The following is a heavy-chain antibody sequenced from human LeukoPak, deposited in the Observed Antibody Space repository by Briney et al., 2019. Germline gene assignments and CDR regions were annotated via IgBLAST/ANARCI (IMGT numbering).Heavy chain of an antibody. CDR2: IYPADSDI. CDR3: ARQEYCSGGSCYTWFDP. D-gene: IGHD2-15*01. Sequence: GESLKISCKGSGYSISNYWIGWVRQMPGKGLEWMRIIYPADSDIRYSPSFQGQVTISADKSISTAYLQWSSLKASDTAMYYCARQEYCSGGSCYTWFDPWGQGTLVTVSS. CDR1: GYSISNYW. J-gene: IGHJ5*02. V-gene: IGHV5-51*01.